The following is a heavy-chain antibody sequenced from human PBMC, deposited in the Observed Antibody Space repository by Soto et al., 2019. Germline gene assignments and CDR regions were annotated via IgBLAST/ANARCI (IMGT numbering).Heavy chain of an antibody. Sequence: NPGGSLRLSCAASGFTFGDYYMSWIRQAPGKGLEWVSYISSSGSTIYYADSVKGRFTISRDNAKNSLYLQMNSLRAEDTAVYYCARDRSSGWYEYWGQGTLVTVSS. CDR1: GFTFGDYY. D-gene: IGHD6-19*01. V-gene: IGHV3-11*01. CDR2: ISSSGSTI. CDR3: ARDRSSGWYEY. J-gene: IGHJ4*02.